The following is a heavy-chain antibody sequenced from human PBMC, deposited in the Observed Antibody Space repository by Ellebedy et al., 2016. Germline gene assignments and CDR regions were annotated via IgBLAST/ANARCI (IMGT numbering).Heavy chain of an antibody. CDR1: GGSISSSSYY. J-gene: IGHJ4*02. CDR3: ARISAHFDY. D-gene: IGHD3-10*01. Sequence: SETLSLTXTVSGGSISSSSYYWSWIRQPPGKGLEWFGYIYYTGSTSYNPSLKSRVTISVDTSKNQFSLKVTSVTAADTAVYYCARISAHFDYWGQGVLVTVSS. CDR2: IYYTGST. V-gene: IGHV4-61*01.